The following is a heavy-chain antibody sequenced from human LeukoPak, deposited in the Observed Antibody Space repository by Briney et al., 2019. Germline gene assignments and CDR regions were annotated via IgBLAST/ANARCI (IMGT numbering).Heavy chain of an antibody. CDR1: GGSISSYY. J-gene: IGHJ6*02. D-gene: IGHD6-13*01. CDR3: ARVRFGYSSSWFSKDYYYGMDV. CDR2: IYYSGST. Sequence: SETLSLTCTVSGGSISSYYWSWIRQPPGKGLEWIGYIYYSGSTNYDPSLKSRVTISVDTSKNQFSLKLSSVTAADTAVYYCARVRFGYSSSWFSKDYYYGMDVWGQGTTVTVSS. V-gene: IGHV4-59*01.